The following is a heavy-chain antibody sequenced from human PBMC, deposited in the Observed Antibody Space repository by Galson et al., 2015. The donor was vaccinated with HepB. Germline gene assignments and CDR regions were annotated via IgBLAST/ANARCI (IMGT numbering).Heavy chain of an antibody. D-gene: IGHD3-10*01. Sequence: SVKVSCKASGYIFSGYYMHWVRQAPGQGLEWMGRINPNSGGTNYAQKFQGRVTMTRDTSIRTAYMELSRLRYDDTAVYYCAREKRRFGDPYYYYSGMDVWGQGTTGTVSS. CDR2: INPNSGGT. CDR1: GYIFSGYY. V-gene: IGHV1-2*06. J-gene: IGHJ6*02. CDR3: AREKRRFGDPYYYYSGMDV.